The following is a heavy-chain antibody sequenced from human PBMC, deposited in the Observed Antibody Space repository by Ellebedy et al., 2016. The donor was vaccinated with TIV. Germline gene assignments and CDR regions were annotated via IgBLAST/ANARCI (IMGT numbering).Heavy chain of an antibody. D-gene: IGHD2-2*02. CDR1: GVSFNNYY. CDR3: AKWTVGYCSSASCYTGDY. J-gene: IGHJ4*02. Sequence: MPSETLSLTCAVYGVSFNNYYWSWIRQFPGKGLEWIGEFNLRGTTNYNPSLKGRVTISVDTSKNWFSLKLNSVTAADTAVYYCAKWTVGYCSSASCYTGDYWGQGTRVTVSS. V-gene: IGHV4-34*01. CDR2: FNLRGTT.